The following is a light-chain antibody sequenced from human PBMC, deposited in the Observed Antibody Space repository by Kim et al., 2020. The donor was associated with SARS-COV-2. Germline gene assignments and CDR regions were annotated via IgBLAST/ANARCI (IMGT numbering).Light chain of an antibody. Sequence: IRMTQSPSSFSASTGDRVTITCRASQGISSYLAWYQQKPGKAPKLLIYAASTLQSGVPSRFSGSGSGTDFTLTISCLQSEDFATYYCQQYYSYPRTFGGGTKVDIK. J-gene: IGKJ4*01. V-gene: IGKV1-8*01. CDR1: QGISSY. CDR3: QQYYSYPRT. CDR2: AAS.